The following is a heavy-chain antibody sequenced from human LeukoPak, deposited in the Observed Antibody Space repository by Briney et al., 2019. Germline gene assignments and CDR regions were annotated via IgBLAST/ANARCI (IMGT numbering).Heavy chain of an antibody. CDR3: AKVSKYYYDSSGIRGAFDI. D-gene: IGHD3-22*01. CDR1: GFTFSSYA. Sequence: GGSLRLSCAASGFTFSSYAMSWVRQAPGKGLEWVSAISGSGGSPYYADSVKGRFTISRDNSKNTLYLQMNSLRAEDTAVYYCAKVSKYYYDSSGIRGAFDIWGQGTMVTASS. CDR2: ISGSGGSP. V-gene: IGHV3-23*01. J-gene: IGHJ3*02.